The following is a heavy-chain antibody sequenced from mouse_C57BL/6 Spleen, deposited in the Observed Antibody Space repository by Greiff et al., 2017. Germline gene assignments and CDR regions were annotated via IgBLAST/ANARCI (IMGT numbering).Heavy chain of an antibody. J-gene: IGHJ4*01. D-gene: IGHD2-5*01. V-gene: IGHV1-26*01. CDR3: ARREAYYSIYYAMDY. CDR1: GYTFTDYY. Sequence: EVQLQQSGPELVKPGASVKISCKASGYTFTDYYMNWVKQSHGKSLEWIGDINPNNGGTSYNQKFKGKATLTVDKSSSTAYMELRSLTSEDTAVYYCARREAYYSIYYAMDYWGQGTSVTVSS. CDR2: INPNNGGT.